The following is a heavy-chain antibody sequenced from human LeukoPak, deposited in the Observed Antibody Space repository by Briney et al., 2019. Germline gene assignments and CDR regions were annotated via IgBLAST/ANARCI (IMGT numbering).Heavy chain of an antibody. CDR2: IYTSGST. D-gene: IGHD4-11*01. J-gene: IGHJ4*01. V-gene: IGHV4-61*02. Sequence: PSQTLSLTCTVSGGSISSGSYYWSWIRQPAGKGLEWIGRIYTSGSTNYNPSLKSRVTISVDTSKNQFSLKLTSVTAADTAVYYCARTTTAFDDWGHGTLVTVSS. CDR3: ARTTTAFDD. CDR1: GGSISSGSYY.